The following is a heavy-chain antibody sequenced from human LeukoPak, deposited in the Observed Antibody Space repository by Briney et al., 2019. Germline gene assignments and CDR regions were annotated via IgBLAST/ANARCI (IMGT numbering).Heavy chain of an antibody. D-gene: IGHD5-24*01. CDR1: GFTVSSNY. CDR2: IYSEGST. CDR3: ARDLRWGDGYTPSYYYYGMDV. V-gene: IGHV3-66*01. Sequence: PGGSLRLSCAASGFTVSSNYMSWVRQAPGKGLEWVSVIYSEGSTYYADSVKGRFTISRDNSKNTLYLQMNSLRAEDTAVYYCARDLRWGDGYTPSYYYYGMDVWGQGTTVTVSS. J-gene: IGHJ6*02.